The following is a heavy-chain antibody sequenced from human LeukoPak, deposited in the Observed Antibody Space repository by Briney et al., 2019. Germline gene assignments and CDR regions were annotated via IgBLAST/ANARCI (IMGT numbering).Heavy chain of an antibody. D-gene: IGHD2-2*01. V-gene: IGHV3-21*01. CDR3: ARGRGCSSMACYPDY. CDR2: ISPSSIYI. Sequence: PGGSLRLSCAASGFTFSTCSMNWVRQAPGKGLEWVSSISPSSIYIYYADSVKGRFTISRDNAKNSLYLQMHSLRAEDTAMYYCARGRGCSSMACYPDYWGQGTLVTVSS. CDR1: GFTFSTCS. J-gene: IGHJ4*02.